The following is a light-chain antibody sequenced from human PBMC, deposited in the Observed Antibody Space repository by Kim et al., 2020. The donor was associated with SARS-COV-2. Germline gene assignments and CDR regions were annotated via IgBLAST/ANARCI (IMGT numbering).Light chain of an antibody. CDR3: QQYHLYSRT. Sequence: IQMTQSPSTLSASVGDRVTITCRASQSISTWLAWYQQKPGKAPKLLIYDASSLESGVPSRFSGSGSGTEFTLTISSLQPDDFATYYCQQYHLYSRTCGQGTKLEI. V-gene: IGKV1-5*01. J-gene: IGKJ2*01. CDR1: QSISTW. CDR2: DAS.